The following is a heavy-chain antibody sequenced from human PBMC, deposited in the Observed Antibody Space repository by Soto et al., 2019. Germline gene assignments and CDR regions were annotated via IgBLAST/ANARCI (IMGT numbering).Heavy chain of an antibody. V-gene: IGHV4-39*01. J-gene: IGHJ6*02. D-gene: IGHD5-12*01. CDR3: ARRGGYDRYDYYYGMDV. Sequence: PSETLCLTCTVSGGAISSSGYYWGWIRQLPGRGLEWIGSIYYSGSTYYNPSIKSRVTISVDTSKNQFSLKLSSVTAADTAVYYCARRGGYDRYDYYYGMDVWGQGTTVTASS. CDR1: GGAISSSGYY. CDR2: IYYSGST.